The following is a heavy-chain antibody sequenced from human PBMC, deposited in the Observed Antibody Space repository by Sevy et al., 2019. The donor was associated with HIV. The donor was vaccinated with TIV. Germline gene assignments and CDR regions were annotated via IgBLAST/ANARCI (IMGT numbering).Heavy chain of an antibody. Sequence: ASVKVSCTLSGSSFSGFYIQWVRQAPGHGLQWMGRINPTSGDTKCAQKFQCRVTVSWDTSSKTAYLELTRLTSDDTAIYYSAGQFSGWYNWFDPWGQGTLVTVSS. CDR1: GSSFSGFY. V-gene: IGHV1-2*06. D-gene: IGHD6-19*01. J-gene: IGHJ5*02. CDR2: INPTSGDT. CDR3: AGQFSGWYNWFDP.